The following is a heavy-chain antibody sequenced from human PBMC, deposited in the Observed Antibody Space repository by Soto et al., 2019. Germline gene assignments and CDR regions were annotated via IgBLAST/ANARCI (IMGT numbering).Heavy chain of an antibody. V-gene: IGHV3-23*01. CDR2: ISGSSDTS. Sequence: GGSLRLSCAASGFTFSNYTINWVRQAPGKGLEWVSIISGSSDTSYYADSVKGRFTISRDNSRNTLYLQLNSLRAEDSAKYYCAKEGTSGLYYFDYWGPGTLVTVSS. CDR3: AKEGTSGLYYFDY. J-gene: IGHJ4*02. D-gene: IGHD6-19*01. CDR1: GFTFSNYT.